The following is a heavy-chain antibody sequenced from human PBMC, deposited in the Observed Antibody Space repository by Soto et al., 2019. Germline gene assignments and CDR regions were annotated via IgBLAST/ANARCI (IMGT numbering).Heavy chain of an antibody. D-gene: IGHD3-3*01. CDR3: TKRRNVLRFLEWSSGMEV. CDR2: ISDDGSNK. V-gene: IGHV3-30*18. Sequence: PGGSLRLSCAASGSTFSNYGMHWVRQAPGKGLEWVAFISDDGSNKYYADSMKGRFTMSRDNSKSTLYLQMSSLRVEDTAVYYCTKRRNVLRFLEWSSGMEVWGQGTTVTVSS. CDR1: GSTFSNYG. J-gene: IGHJ6*02.